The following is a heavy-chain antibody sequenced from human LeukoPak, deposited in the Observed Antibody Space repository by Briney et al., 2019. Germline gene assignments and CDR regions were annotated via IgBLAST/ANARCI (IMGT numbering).Heavy chain of an antibody. V-gene: IGHV3-7*01. D-gene: IGHD5-18*01. CDR2: IKQDGSEK. Sequence: GGSLRLPCAASGFTFSSYWMSWVRQAPGKGLEWVANIKQDGSEKYYVDSVKGRFTISRDNAKNSLYLQMNSLRAEDTAVYYCARQTPRGYSYGGFDYWGQGTLVTVSS. J-gene: IGHJ4*02. CDR1: GFTFSSYW. CDR3: ARQTPRGYSYGGFDY.